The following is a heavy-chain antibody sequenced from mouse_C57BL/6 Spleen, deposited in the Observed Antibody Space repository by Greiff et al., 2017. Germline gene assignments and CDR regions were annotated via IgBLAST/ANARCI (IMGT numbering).Heavy chain of an antibody. CDR3: AKNALYYDYDQGYYFDY. CDR1: GFSLTSYG. J-gene: IGHJ2*01. Sequence: VKLQESGPGLVQPSQSLSITCTVSGFSLTSYGVHWVRQSPGKGLEWLGVIWRGGSTDYNAAFMSRLSITKDNSKSQVFFKMNSLQADDTAIYYCAKNALYYDYDQGYYFDYWGQGTTLTVSS. D-gene: IGHD2-4*01. V-gene: IGHV2-5*01. CDR2: IWRGGST.